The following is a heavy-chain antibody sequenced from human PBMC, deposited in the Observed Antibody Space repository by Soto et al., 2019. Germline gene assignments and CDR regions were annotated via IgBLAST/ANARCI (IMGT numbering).Heavy chain of an antibody. J-gene: IGHJ4*02. D-gene: IGHD2-15*01. CDR3: AKVVIAATRPTDFDS. CDR1: CGSINSNNYY. Sequence: PSETLSLTCTVSCGSINSNNYYWAWIRQTPGKGLAWIGSIYYDGTTYYNTSLKSRVTISRDTSNNQFSLRLPSMTAADTAVYYCAKVVIAATRPTDFDSWGPGTLVTVSS. V-gene: IGHV4-39*02. CDR2: IYYDGTT.